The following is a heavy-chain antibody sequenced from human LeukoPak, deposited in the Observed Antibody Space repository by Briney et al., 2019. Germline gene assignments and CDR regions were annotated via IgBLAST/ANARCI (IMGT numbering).Heavy chain of an antibody. CDR1: GFSLSTSGMC. CDR3: ARIRQWELEYYFDY. Sequence: SGPTLVNPTQTLTLTCTFSGFSLSTSGMCVSWIRHPPGKALEWLARIDWDDDKYYSTSLKTRLTISKDTSKNQVVLTMTNMDPVDTATYYCARIRQWELEYYFDYWGQGTLVTVSS. D-gene: IGHD1-26*01. J-gene: IGHJ4*02. V-gene: IGHV2-70*11. CDR2: IDWDDDK.